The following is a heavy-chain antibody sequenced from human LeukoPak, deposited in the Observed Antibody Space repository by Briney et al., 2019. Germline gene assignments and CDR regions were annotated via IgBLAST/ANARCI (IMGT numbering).Heavy chain of an antibody. D-gene: IGHD3-22*01. CDR2: TRNKANSYTT. V-gene: IGHV3-72*01. CDR3: ARANYFDASGSRRWSFDL. Sequence: GGSLRLSCAASGFTFSDHYMDWVRQAPGKGLEWVGRTRNKANSYTTEFAASVKGRFTISRDESSNSLYLQMNSLKTEDTAVYYCARANYFDASGSRRWSFDLWGRGTLVTVSS. CDR1: GFTFSDHY. J-gene: IGHJ2*01.